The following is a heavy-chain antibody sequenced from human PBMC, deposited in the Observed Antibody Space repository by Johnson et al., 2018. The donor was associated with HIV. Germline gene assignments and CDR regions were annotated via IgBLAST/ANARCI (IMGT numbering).Heavy chain of an antibody. CDR3: AKEGRGGAFDI. CDR2: IKQDGSQK. CDR1: GFTFSGYW. V-gene: IGHV3-7*01. D-gene: IGHD2-15*01. Sequence: MQLVESGGGLVQPWGSLRLSCAASGFTFSGYWMSWVRQAPGKGLEWVANIKQDGSQKYYVDSVKGRFTISRDNSKNTLYLQMNSLRAEDTAVYYCAKEGRGGAFDIWGQGTMVTVSS. J-gene: IGHJ3*02.